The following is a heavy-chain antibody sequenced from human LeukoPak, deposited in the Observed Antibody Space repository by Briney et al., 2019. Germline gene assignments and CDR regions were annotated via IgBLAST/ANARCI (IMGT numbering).Heavy chain of an antibody. CDR1: GFTFSTYW. J-gene: IGHJ3*02. CDR2: INSDGSIT. CDR3: ARENIVVVTAIRDAFDI. Sequence: PGGSLRLSCAASGFTFSTYWMHWVRQVPGKGLVWVSRINSDGSITTYADSVKGRFTISRDNAKNSLCLQMNSLRDEDTAVYYCARENIVVVTAIRDAFDIWGQGTMVTVSS. V-gene: IGHV3-74*01. D-gene: IGHD2-21*02.